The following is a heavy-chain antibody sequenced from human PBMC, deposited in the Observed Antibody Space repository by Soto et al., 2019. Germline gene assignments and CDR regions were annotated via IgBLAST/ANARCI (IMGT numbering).Heavy chain of an antibody. D-gene: IGHD1-7*01. V-gene: IGHV3-66*01. Sequence: EVQLVESGGGLVQPGGSPRLSCAASGFTVSSNYMSWVRQAPGKGLEWVSVIYSGGSTYYADSVKGRFTISRDNSKNTLYLQMNSLRAEDTAVYYCARTRYNWNYVGYFDYWGQGTLVTVSS. CDR1: GFTVSSNY. CDR2: IYSGGST. CDR3: ARTRYNWNYVGYFDY. J-gene: IGHJ4*02.